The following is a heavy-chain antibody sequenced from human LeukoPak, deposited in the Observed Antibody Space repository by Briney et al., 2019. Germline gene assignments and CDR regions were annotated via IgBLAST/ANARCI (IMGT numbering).Heavy chain of an antibody. Sequence: GGSLRLSCTASGFTFSSYSMNWVRQAPGKGLEWVAFIRYDGSNKYYADSVKGRFTISRDNSKNTLYLQMNSLRAEDTAVYYYAKDSLIVGATGGAFDYWGQGTLVTVSS. D-gene: IGHD1-26*01. V-gene: IGHV3-30*02. CDR3: AKDSLIVGATGGAFDY. J-gene: IGHJ4*02. CDR1: GFTFSSYS. CDR2: IRYDGSNK.